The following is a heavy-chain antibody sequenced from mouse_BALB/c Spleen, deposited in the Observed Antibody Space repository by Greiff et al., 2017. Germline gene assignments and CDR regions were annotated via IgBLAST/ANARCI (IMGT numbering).Heavy chain of an antibody. CDR2: IDPENGDT. J-gene: IGHJ3*01. Sequence: VPLQQSGAELVRSGASVKLSCTASGFNIKDYYMHWVKQRPEQGLEWIGWIDPENGDTEYAPKFQGKATMTADTSSNTAYLQLSRLTSEDTAVYYCTENYGNFWFAYWGQGTLVTVSA. D-gene: IGHD2-1*01. CDR3: TENYGNFWFAY. CDR1: GFNIKDYY. V-gene: IGHV14-4*02.